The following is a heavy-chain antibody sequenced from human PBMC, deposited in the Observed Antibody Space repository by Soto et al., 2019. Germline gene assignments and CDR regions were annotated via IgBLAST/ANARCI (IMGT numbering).Heavy chain of an antibody. Sequence: ASVKVSCKASGYTFTSYGISWVRQAPGQGLEWMGWISAYNGNTNYAQKLQGRVTMTTDTSTSTAYMELRSLRSDDTAVYYCARVHAVWELDAFDIWGQGTMVTVSS. CDR3: ARVHAVWELDAFDI. V-gene: IGHV1-18*01. J-gene: IGHJ3*02. CDR1: GYTFTSYG. CDR2: ISAYNGNT. D-gene: IGHD1-26*01.